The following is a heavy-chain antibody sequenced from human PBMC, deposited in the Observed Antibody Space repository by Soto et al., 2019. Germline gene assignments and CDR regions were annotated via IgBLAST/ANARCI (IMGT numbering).Heavy chain of an antibody. CDR1: GGTFSSYD. CDR2: IIPIFGTA. CDR3: ARSVRAAMVTNWFDP. Sequence: SVKVSCKASGGTFSSYDISWVRQAPGQGLEWMGRIIPIFGTANYAQKLQGRVTITADESTSTAYMELSSLRSEDTAVYYCARSVRAAMVTNWFDPWGQGTLVTVSS. V-gene: IGHV1-69*13. J-gene: IGHJ5*02. D-gene: IGHD5-18*01.